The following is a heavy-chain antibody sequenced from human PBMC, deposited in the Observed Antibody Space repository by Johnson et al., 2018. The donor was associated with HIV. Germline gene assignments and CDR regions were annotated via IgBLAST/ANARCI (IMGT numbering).Heavy chain of an antibody. D-gene: IGHD6-19*01. CDR1: GFTFSSYA. CDR3: AKDRSTGWYPAFDI. V-gene: IGHV3-23*04. CDR2: ISGRGGST. Sequence: VQLVESGGGLVKPGGSLRLSCEASGFTFSSYAMNWVRQAPGKGLEWVSAISGRGGSTYYADSVKGRFTISRDNSKNTLYLQMNSLRAEDTALYYCAKDRSTGWYPAFDIWGQGTMVTVSS. J-gene: IGHJ3*02.